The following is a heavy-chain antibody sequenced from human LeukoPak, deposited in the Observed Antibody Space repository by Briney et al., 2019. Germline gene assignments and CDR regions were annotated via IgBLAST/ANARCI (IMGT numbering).Heavy chain of an antibody. CDR1: GFTFSSYS. D-gene: IGHD2-2*01. V-gene: IGHV3-48*01. CDR3: ARVPECCSSTSCFDY. CDR2: ISSSSSTI. J-gene: IGHJ4*02. Sequence: GGSLRLSCAASGFTFSSYSMNWVRQAPGKGLEWVSYISSSSSTIYYADSVKGRFTISRDNSKNTLYLQMISLRAEDTAVYYCARVPECCSSTSCFDYWGQGTLVTVSS.